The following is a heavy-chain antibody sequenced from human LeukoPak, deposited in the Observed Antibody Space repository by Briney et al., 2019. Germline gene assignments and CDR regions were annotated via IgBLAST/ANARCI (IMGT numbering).Heavy chain of an antibody. V-gene: IGHV3-7*05. J-gene: IGHJ4*02. Sequence: GGSLRLSCAASGFTFSSYWMTWVRQAPGKGLEWVANIKQDGSKNYYVDSVKGRFTISRDNAKNSLYLQMNSLRAEDTAVYYCARGVVWRDADYWGQGTLVTVSS. CDR2: IKQDGSKN. D-gene: IGHD3-3*01. CDR1: GFTFSSYW. CDR3: ARGVVWRDADY.